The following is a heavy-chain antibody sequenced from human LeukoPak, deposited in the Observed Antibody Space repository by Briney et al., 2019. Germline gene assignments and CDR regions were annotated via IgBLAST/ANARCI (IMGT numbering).Heavy chain of an antibody. CDR3: ARGLSGSNYDTEYFQH. D-gene: IGHD1-26*01. Sequence: GGSLRLSCAASGFTFSNYAIHWVRQAPGKGLEYVSAISRSGGTTYYANSVKGRFTISRDNSKNTLFLQMGSLRAEDMAVYYCARGLSGSNYDTEYFQHWGQGTLVTVSS. V-gene: IGHV3-64*01. CDR1: GFTFSNYA. J-gene: IGHJ1*01. CDR2: ISRSGGTT.